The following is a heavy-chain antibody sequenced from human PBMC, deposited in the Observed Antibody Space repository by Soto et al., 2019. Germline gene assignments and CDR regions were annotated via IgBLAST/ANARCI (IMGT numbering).Heavy chain of an antibody. Sequence: QVQLQQWGAGLLKPSETLSLTCAVYGGSFSGYYWTWIRQPPGTGLEWIGEINHSGSTNYNPSLKSRVTIAVDPSKNQFSLKLTSVIAADTAVYYCARDKITGLFDYWGQGTLVSVSS. D-gene: IGHD2-8*02. CDR2: INHSGST. CDR3: ARDKITGLFDY. J-gene: IGHJ4*02. CDR1: GGSFSGYY. V-gene: IGHV4-34*01.